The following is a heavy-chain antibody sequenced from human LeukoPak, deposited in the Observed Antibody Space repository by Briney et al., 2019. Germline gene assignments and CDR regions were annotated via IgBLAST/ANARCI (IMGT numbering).Heavy chain of an antibody. J-gene: IGHJ4*02. CDR1: GFTLSSYA. Sequence: GGSLRLSCAASGFTLSSYAMSWVRQAPGKGLEWVANIKQDGSEKYYVDSVKGRFTISRDNAKNSLYLQMNSLRAEDTAVYYCARDHSGYFDYWGQGTLVTVSS. V-gene: IGHV3-7*01. CDR3: ARDHSGYFDY. CDR2: IKQDGSEK. D-gene: IGHD1-26*01.